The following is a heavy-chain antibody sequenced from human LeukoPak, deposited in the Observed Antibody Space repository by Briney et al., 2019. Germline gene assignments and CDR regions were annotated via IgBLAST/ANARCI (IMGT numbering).Heavy chain of an antibody. V-gene: IGHV4-31*03. CDR2: IYYSGST. J-gene: IGHJ4*02. Sequence: SETLSLTCTVSGGSISSGGCYWSRIRQHPGTGLEWIGYIYYSGSTYYNPSLKSRVTISVGTSKNQFSLKLSSVTAADTAVYYCAGDYDSSGYYLPIWGQGTLVTVSS. CDR3: AGDYDSSGYYLPI. D-gene: IGHD3-22*01. CDR1: GGSISSGGCY.